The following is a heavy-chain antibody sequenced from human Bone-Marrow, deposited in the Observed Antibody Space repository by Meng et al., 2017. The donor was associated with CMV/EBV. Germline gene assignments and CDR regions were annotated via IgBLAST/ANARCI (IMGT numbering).Heavy chain of an antibody. Sequence: GGSLRLSCKGSGYSFTSYWIGWVRQMPGKGLEWMGIIYPGDSDTRYSPSFQGQVTISADKSISTAYLQWSSLKASDTAMYYCARHSDDSGYGMDGWGQGTTVTVSS. J-gene: IGHJ6*02. CDR1: GYSFTSYW. CDR2: IYPGDSDT. V-gene: IGHV5-51*01. CDR3: ARHSDDSGYGMDG. D-gene: IGHD3-3*01.